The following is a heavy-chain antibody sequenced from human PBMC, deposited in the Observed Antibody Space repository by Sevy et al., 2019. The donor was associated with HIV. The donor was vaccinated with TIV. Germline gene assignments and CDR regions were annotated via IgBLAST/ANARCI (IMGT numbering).Heavy chain of an antibody. V-gene: IGHV3-49*04. Sequence: GGSLRPPCTALGFTFGDYPLSWVGQPPGKGLEWVTSLKSKAYDGTLGHAASVKGRFTMSRDTSKSIAYLQMNDLKTEDIGVYYWTPWKGAQSIFDYWGQGALVTVSS. CDR2: LKSKAYDGTL. J-gene: IGHJ4*02. D-gene: IGHD1-1*01. CDR1: GFTFGDYP. CDR3: TPWKGAQSIFDY.